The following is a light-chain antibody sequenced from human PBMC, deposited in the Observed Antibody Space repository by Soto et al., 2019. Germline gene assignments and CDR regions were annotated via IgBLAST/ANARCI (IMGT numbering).Light chain of an antibody. Sequence: EIVLTQSPGTLSLSPGERATLSCRASQSVSSSYLAWYQKKPGQAPRLLLYGASSRATGIPDRFSGSGSGTDFTLTISRLETEDFAVYYCQQYNNWPPWTFGQGTKVDIK. CDR3: QQYNNWPPWT. V-gene: IGKV3-20*01. J-gene: IGKJ1*01. CDR1: QSVSSSY. CDR2: GAS.